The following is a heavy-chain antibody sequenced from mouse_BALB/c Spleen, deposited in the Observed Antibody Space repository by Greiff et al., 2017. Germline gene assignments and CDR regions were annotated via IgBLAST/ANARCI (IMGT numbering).Heavy chain of an antibody. CDR1: GYNFTSYW. D-gene: IGHD1-1*01. CDR2: IYPGSGST. J-gene: IGHJ4*01. V-gene: IGHV1-55*01. Sequence: QVQLQQPGAELVKPGTSVKLSCKASGYNFTSYWINWVKLRPGQGLEWIGDIYPGSGSTNYNEKFKSKATLTVDTSSSTAYMQLSSLASEDSALYYCARSDYYGSSDYYAMDYWGQGTSVTVSS. CDR3: ARSDYYGSSDYYAMDY.